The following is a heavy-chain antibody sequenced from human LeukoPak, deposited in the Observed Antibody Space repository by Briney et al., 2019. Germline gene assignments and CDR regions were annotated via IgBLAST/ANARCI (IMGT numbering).Heavy chain of an antibody. CDR3: ARTRLRLGTAAFDI. V-gene: IGHV1-69*13. Sequence: GASVKVSCKASGGTFSSYAISWVRQAPGQGLEWMGGIIPIFGTANYAQKFQGRVTITADESTSTAYMELSSLRSEDTAVYYCARTRLRLGTAAFDIWGQGTMVTVSS. CDR1: GGTFSSYA. CDR2: IIPIFGTA. D-gene: IGHD4-17*01. J-gene: IGHJ3*02.